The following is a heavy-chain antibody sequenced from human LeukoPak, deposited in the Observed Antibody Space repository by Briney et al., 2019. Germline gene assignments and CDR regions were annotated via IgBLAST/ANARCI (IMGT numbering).Heavy chain of an antibody. J-gene: IGHJ4*02. CDR1: GFTFSSYA. CDR3: AKDRNYYDRSGPFYYFDY. V-gene: IGHV3-23*01. D-gene: IGHD3-22*01. CDR2: ISGSGYST. Sequence: PGGSLRLSCAASGFTFSSYAMSWVRQAPGKGLDWVSAISGSGYSTYYADSVKGRFTISRDNSKNTLYLQMNNLRAEDTAVYYCAKDRNYYDRSGPFYYFDYWVQGTLVTVSS.